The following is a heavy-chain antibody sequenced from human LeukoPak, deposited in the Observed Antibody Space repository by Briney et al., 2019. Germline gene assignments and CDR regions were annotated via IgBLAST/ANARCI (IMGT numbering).Heavy chain of an antibody. CDR1: GFSFSSYS. J-gene: IGHJ4*02. V-gene: IGHV3-48*04. CDR3: AKGRIVDTAMVYYFDY. CDR2: ITASSSTI. Sequence: GGSLRLSCVASGFSFSSYSFNWVRQAPGQGLEWVSYITASSSTIDYADSVKGRLTISRDNAKNTLYLQMNSLRAEDTAVYYCAKGRIVDTAMVYYFDYWGQGTLVTVSS. D-gene: IGHD5-18*01.